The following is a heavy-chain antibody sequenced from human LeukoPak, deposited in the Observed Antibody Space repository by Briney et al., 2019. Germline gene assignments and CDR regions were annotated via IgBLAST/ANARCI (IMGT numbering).Heavy chain of an antibody. J-gene: IGHJ4*02. CDR2: IIPIFGTA. CDR1: GGTFSSYA. D-gene: IGHD6-19*01. Sequence: SVKVSCKASGGTFSSYAISWVRQAPGQGLEWMGGIIPIFGTANYAQKFQGRVTITADESTSTAYMELSSLRSEDTAVYYCARDLVAVAGRDYWGQGTLVTVSS. CDR3: ARDLVAVAGRDY. V-gene: IGHV1-69*13.